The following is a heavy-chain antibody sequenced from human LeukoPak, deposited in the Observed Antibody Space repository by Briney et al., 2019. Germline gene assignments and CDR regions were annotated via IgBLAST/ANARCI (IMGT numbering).Heavy chain of an antibody. CDR2: ISASGSTI. D-gene: IGHD5-24*01. Sequence: PGGSLRLSCAASGFIFSRYEMDWVRQAPGKGLEWVSYISASGSTIYYADSLKGRLTMSRDNAKNSLSLQINNLRAEDTAVYYRARVRDGYRFFDYWGQGTLVTVSS. CDR1: GFIFSRYE. CDR3: ARVRDGYRFFDY. J-gene: IGHJ4*02. V-gene: IGHV3-48*03.